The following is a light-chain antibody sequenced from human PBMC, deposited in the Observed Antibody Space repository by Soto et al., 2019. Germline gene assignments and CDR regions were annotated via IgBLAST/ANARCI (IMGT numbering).Light chain of an antibody. CDR3: QQYNSYSLWT. J-gene: IGKJ1*01. Sequence: DLQMTQSPSTLSASVGDRVTINCRASQSISSWLAWYQQKPGKAPKLLIYDASSFESGVPSRFSGSGSGTELTLTISSLQPDDFATYYCQQYNSYSLWTFGQGTKVEIK. CDR2: DAS. CDR1: QSISSW. V-gene: IGKV1-5*01.